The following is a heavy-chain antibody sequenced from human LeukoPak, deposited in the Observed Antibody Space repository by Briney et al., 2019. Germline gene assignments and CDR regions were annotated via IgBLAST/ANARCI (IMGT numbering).Heavy chain of an antibody. J-gene: IGHJ1*01. CDR3: AKGEFWTGIGEFCLY. CDR2: VSYDGSKQ. Sequence: GGSLRLSCAASGFSFSTYGMFWVRQAPGKGLGWVGVVSYDGSKQYYAESVMGRFTISRENSKNKLSLQMDRLRGEDTAVYYCAKGEFWTGIGEFCLYWGQGTLVTVSS. CDR1: GFSFSTYG. D-gene: IGHD3/OR15-3a*01. V-gene: IGHV3-33*06.